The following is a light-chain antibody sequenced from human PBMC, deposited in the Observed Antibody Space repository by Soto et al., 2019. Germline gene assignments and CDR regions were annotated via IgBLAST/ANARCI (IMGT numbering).Light chain of an antibody. CDR2: DAS. Sequence: DIQMTQSPSTLSASVGDRVTITCRASQSISSWLAWYQQKPGKAPKLLIYDASSLESGVPSRFSGSGSGTEFAHHIKSLHADDFATYYRPQYKSYSSFGQGTKREIK. CDR3: PQYKSYSS. V-gene: IGKV1-5*01. J-gene: IGKJ2*01. CDR1: QSISSW.